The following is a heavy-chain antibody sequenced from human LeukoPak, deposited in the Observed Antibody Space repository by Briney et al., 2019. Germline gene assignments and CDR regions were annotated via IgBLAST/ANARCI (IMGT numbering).Heavy chain of an antibody. CDR3: AKELFNWNYGALGFDY. D-gene: IGHD1-7*01. CDR1: GFTFDEYA. Sequence: GGSLRLSCAASGFTFDEYAMHWVRQAPGKGLEWVSLISGDGGSTYYADSVKGRFTISRDNSKNSLYLQMNSLRTEDTALYYCAKELFNWNYGALGFDYWGQGTLVTVSS. J-gene: IGHJ4*02. CDR2: ISGDGGST. V-gene: IGHV3-43*02.